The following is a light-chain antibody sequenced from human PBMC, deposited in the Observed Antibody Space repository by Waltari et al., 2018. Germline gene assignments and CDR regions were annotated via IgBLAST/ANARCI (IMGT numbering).Light chain of an antibody. CDR1: QGIRSW. Sequence: DIQLSQSPSPVSASVGDRVTITCRASQGIRSWLAWYQQKTGKAPKLLIYAASSLQSGVPSRFSGSGAGTYFTLTSSSLQPEDFATYYCQQANSFPTFGQGTRLEIK. CDR3: QQANSFPT. V-gene: IGKV1-12*01. J-gene: IGKJ5*01. CDR2: AAS.